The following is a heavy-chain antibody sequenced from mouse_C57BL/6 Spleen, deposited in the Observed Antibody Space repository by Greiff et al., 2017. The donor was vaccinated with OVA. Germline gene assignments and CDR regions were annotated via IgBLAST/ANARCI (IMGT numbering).Heavy chain of an antibody. CDR3: GSEKDYYCSCSCAY. CDR1: GFTFNTYA. CDR2: IRSKSSNYAT. Sequence: EVKLVESGGGLVQPEGSLKLSCAASGFTFNTYAMNWVRQPPGKGLEWVARIRSKSSNYATYYADSVKDRFTISRDNSQRILYLQMNNLKTEDAAMYYCGSEKDYYCSCSCAYWGQGTLVTVSA. D-gene: IGHD1-1*01. J-gene: IGHJ3*01. V-gene: IGHV10-3*01.